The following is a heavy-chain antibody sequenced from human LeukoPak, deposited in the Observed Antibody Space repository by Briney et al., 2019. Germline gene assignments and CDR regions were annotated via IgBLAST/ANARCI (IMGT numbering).Heavy chain of an antibody. V-gene: IGHV1-2*02. CDR2: INPNSGGT. Sequence: ASVKVSCKASGYTFTGYYMHWVRQAPGQGLEWMGWINPNSGGTNYAQKFQGRVTMTRDTSISTAYMELSRLRSDDTAVYYCARDPADYGSGSYDYYYYMDVWGKGTTVTISS. CDR1: GYTFTGYY. J-gene: IGHJ6*03. CDR3: ARDPADYGSGSYDYYYYMDV. D-gene: IGHD3-10*01.